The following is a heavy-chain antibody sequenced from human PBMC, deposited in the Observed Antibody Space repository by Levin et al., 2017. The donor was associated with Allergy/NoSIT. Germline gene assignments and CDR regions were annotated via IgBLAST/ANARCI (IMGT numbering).Heavy chain of an antibody. J-gene: IGHJ6*02. V-gene: IGHV4-30-2*01. D-gene: IGHD6-13*01. CDR3: AREGQQLQQGMDV. CDR1: GGSISSGGYS. CDR2: IYHSGST. Sequence: SQTLSLTCAVSGGSISSGGYSWSWIRQPPGKGLEWIGYIYHSGSTYYNPSLKSRVTISVDRSKNQFSLKLSSVTAADTAVYYCAREGQQLQQGMDVWGQGTTVTVSS.